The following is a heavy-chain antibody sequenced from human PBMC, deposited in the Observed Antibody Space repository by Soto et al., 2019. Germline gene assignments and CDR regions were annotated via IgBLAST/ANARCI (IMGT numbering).Heavy chain of an antibody. J-gene: IGHJ6*03. V-gene: IGHV3-23*01. D-gene: IGHD6-13*01. CDR1: GFTFSSYA. CDR3: AKGAPSSAAGTIRYYYYMDV. Sequence: GGSLRLSCAASGFTFSSYAMSWVRQAPGKGLEWVSAISGSGGSTYYTDSVKGRFTISRDNSKNTLYLQMNSLRAEDTAVYYCAKGAPSSAAGTIRYYYYMDVWGKGTTVTVSS. CDR2: ISGSGGST.